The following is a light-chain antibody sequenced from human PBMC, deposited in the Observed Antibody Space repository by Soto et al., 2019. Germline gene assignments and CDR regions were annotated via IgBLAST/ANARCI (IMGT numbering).Light chain of an antibody. CDR1: HNVHTN. CDR2: GAT. CDR3: QQYGSSGT. V-gene: IGKV3-15*01. J-gene: IGKJ1*01. Sequence: EFGMTQSPAALSVSPGERATLSCRASHNVHTNLAWYQQKPGLRPRLLIYGATTRATDVPARFVGSGSGTEFTLTINRLEPEDFAVYYCQQYGSSGTFGQGTKV.